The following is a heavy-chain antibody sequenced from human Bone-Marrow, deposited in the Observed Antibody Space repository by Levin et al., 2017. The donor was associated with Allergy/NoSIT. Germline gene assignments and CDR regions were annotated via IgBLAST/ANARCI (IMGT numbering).Heavy chain of an antibody. CDR1: GYTFTSYG. Sequence: ASVKVSCKASGYTFTSYGISWVRQAPGQGLEWMGWISAYNGNTNYAQKLQGRVTMTTDTSTSTAYMELRSLRSDDTAVYYCARDRRGAAAGLGHRWFDPWGQGTLVTVSS. CDR3: ARDRRGAAAGLGHRWFDP. D-gene: IGHD6-13*01. J-gene: IGHJ5*02. CDR2: ISAYNGNT. V-gene: IGHV1-18*01.